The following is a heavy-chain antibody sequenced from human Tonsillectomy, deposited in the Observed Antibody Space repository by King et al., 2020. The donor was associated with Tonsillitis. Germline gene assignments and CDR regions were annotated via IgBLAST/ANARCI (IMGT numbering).Heavy chain of an antibody. D-gene: IGHD1-26*01. CDR1: GGSFSGYY. V-gene: IGHV4-34*01. Sequence: VQLQQWGAGLLKPSETLSLTCAVYGGSFSGYYWSWIRQPPGKGLEWIREINHSGSTNYNPSLKSRVTISVDTSKYQFSLKLSSVTAADTAVYYCARGRSGWELPFRNYYYYYMDVWGKGTTVTVSS. CDR2: INHSGST. J-gene: IGHJ6*03. CDR3: ARGRSGWELPFRNYYYYYMDV.